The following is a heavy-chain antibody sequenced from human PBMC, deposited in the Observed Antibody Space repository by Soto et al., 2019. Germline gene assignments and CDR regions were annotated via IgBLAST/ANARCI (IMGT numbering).Heavy chain of an antibody. D-gene: IGHD2-15*01. CDR2: ISYDGSNK. CDR1: GFTFSSYG. J-gene: IGHJ4*02. V-gene: IGHV3-30*18. CDR3: AKGECSGGSCYFDY. Sequence: QVQLVESGGGVVQPGRSLRLSCAASGFTFSSYGMHWVRQAPGKGLEWVAVISYDGSNKYYADSVKGRFTISRDNSKNTLYLQMNSLRAEDTAVYYCAKGECSGGSCYFDYWGQRTIVTVSS.